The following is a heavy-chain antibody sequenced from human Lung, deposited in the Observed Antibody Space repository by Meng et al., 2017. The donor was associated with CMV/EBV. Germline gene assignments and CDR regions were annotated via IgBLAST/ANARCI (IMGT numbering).Heavy chain of an antibody. V-gene: IGHV1-8*01. J-gene: IGHJ4*02. CDR1: VSSYA. CDR2: VNPDSGNT. D-gene: IGHD2-15*01. Sequence: VSSYAIDWVRQAGGHGHEWMGWVNPDSGNTGFAQKFEGRVTVTSNTSISTAYMEVRSLRFEDTAVYYCARVGRSCSGGSCFRYFDYWGQGTLVTVSS. CDR3: ARVGRSCSGGSCFRYFDY.